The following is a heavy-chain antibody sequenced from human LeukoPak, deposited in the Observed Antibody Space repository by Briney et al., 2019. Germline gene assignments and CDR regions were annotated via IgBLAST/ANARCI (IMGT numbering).Heavy chain of an antibody. CDR1: GFTFSNYW. J-gene: IGHJ4*02. Sequence: GGSLRLSCGASGFTFSNYWMSWVRQAPGKGLEWVASITQDGSEKYYVGSVKGRFTISRDNARNSLYLEMNSLRAEDTAVYYCARRAGAYSHPYDYWGQGTLVTVSS. CDR2: ITQDGSEK. D-gene: IGHD4/OR15-4a*01. CDR3: ARRAGAYSHPYDY. V-gene: IGHV3-7*03.